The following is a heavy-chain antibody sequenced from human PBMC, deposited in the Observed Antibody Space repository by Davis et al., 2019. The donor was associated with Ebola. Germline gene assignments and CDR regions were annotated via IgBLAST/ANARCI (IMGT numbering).Heavy chain of an antibody. CDR3: ARDWSGVDTAMVTFPDY. D-gene: IGHD5-18*01. CDR2: ISSSSSYI. Sequence: GESLKISCAASGFTFSNAWMNWVRQAPGKGLEWVSSISSSSSYIYYADSVKGRFTISRDNAKNSLYLQMNSLRAEDTAVYYCARDWSGVDTAMVTFPDYWGQGTLVTVSS. CDR1: GFTFSNAW. V-gene: IGHV3-21*01. J-gene: IGHJ4*02.